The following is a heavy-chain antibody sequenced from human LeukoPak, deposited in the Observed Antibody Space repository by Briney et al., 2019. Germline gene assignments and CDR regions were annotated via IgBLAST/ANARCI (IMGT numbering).Heavy chain of an antibody. CDR3: ASSRIAVAGAIDY. CDR2: IYSGGST. CDR1: GFTVSSNY. Sequence: GGSLRLSCAASGFTVSSNYMSWVRQAPGKGLEWVSVIYSGGSTYYADSVKGRFTISRDNSKNTLYLQMNSLRAEDTAVYYCASSRIAVAGAIDYWGQGTLVTVSS. V-gene: IGHV3-66*01. D-gene: IGHD6-19*01. J-gene: IGHJ4*02.